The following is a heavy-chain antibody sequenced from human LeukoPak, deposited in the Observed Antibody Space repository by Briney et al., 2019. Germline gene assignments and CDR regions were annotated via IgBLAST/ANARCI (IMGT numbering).Heavy chain of an antibody. V-gene: IGHV1-2*02. CDR1: GYTFTDNF. CDR3: ARGVGSSWFDP. D-gene: IGHD2-2*01. J-gene: IGHJ5*02. Sequence: GASVKVSCKASGYTFTDNFMHWVRQAPGQGLEWMGWINIRTGATKYAHNLQGRVTMTRDTSITTAYMDLSSLRSDATALYFCARGVGSSWFDPWGQGTLVIVSS. CDR2: INIRTGAT.